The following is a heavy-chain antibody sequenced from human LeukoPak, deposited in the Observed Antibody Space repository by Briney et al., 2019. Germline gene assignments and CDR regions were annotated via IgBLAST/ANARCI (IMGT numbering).Heavy chain of an antibody. J-gene: IGHJ6*03. Sequence: SETLSLTCTVSGGSINSYYWSWIRQPPGKGLEWIGYIYSSGITDYNPSLKGRVTISVDTSKNQFSLKLTSVTAADTAVYYCATVAVAGNYYYYMDVWGKGTTVTVSS. D-gene: IGHD6-19*01. CDR2: IYSSGIT. V-gene: IGHV4-4*09. CDR1: GGSINSYY. CDR3: ATVAVAGNYYYYMDV.